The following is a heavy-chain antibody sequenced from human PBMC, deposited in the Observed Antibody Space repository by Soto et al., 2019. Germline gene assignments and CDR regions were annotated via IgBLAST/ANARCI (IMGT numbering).Heavy chain of an antibody. CDR2: IWYDGTNK. CDR1: GFTFSSYG. V-gene: IGHV3-33*01. Sequence: QVQLVESGGGVVQPGRSLRLSCAASGFTFSSYGMHRVRQAPGKGLEWVAVIWYDGTNKYYSDSRKGRFTISRDNSTNTLYLKRNSLRAEDTAVYYCAREVVNMIVVANRYFDIWGRGTQVTVSS. D-gene: IGHD3-22*01. CDR3: AREVVNMIVVANRYFDI. J-gene: IGHJ2*01.